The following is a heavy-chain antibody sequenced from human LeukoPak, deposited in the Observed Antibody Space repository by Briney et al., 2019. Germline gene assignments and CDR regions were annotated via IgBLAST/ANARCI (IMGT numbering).Heavy chain of an antibody. V-gene: IGHV3-20*04. J-gene: IGHJ4*02. CDR2: INWNGGTT. CDR1: GFTFDDYG. D-gene: IGHD5-18*01. CDR3: ARGEIQSPDY. Sequence: RPGGSLRLSCAASGFTFDDYGMSWVRQAPGKGLEWVSGINWNGGTTSYADSVMGRFTISRDNAKNSLYLQMNSLRAEDTAVYYCARGEIQSPDYWGQGTLVTVSS.